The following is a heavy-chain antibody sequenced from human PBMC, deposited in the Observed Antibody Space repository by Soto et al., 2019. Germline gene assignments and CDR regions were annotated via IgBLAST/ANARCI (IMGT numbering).Heavy chain of an antibody. D-gene: IGHD5-18*01. J-gene: IGHJ4*02. V-gene: IGHV3-30-3*01. CDR1: GFTFSNYP. Sequence: GGSLRLSCTASGFTFSNYPMHWVRQAPGKGLEWVALISYDGSNKYYSDSVKGRFTISRDNSKNTLYLQMNSLRAEDTAVYYCARWNVQHDSYGYFWGQGTLVTVSS. CDR2: ISYDGSNK. CDR3: ARWNVQHDSYGYF.